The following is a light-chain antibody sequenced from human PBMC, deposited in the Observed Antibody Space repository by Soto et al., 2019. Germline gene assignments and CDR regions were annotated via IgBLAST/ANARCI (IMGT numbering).Light chain of an antibody. Sequence: EIVLTQSPGTLSLSPGERATLSCRASQSVSSSYLAWYQQKPGQAPRLLIYGASSRATGIPDRFSGSGSGTDFTLSISRLEPEYFAVYYCQQYGSSPTFGGGTKVETK. CDR1: QSVSSSY. CDR2: GAS. V-gene: IGKV3-20*01. J-gene: IGKJ4*01. CDR3: QQYGSSPT.